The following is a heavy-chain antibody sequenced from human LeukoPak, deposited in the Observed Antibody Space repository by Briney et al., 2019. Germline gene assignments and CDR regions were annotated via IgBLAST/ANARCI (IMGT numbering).Heavy chain of an antibody. CDR2: IHQDESEK. Sequence: GGSLRLSCIASGFTFTNYWMSWVRQAPGKGLEWVANIHQDESEKQYLDSVKGRFTISRDNAKKSLFLQMNSLRVEDTAIYYCARVGSSWDLLDYWGQGTLVTVSS. J-gene: IGHJ4*02. D-gene: IGHD6-13*01. V-gene: IGHV3-7*01. CDR3: ARVGSSWDLLDY. CDR1: GFTFTNYW.